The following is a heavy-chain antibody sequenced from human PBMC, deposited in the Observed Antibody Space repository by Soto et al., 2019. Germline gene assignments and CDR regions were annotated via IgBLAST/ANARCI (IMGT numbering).Heavy chain of an antibody. V-gene: IGHV1-2*04. Sequence: ASVKVSCKASGYTFISYDINWLRQAPGQGLEWMGWINPNSGGTNYAQKFQGWVTMTRDTSISTAYMELSRLRSDDTAVYYCARAGALWFGELFDYYYGMDVWGQGTTVTVSS. J-gene: IGHJ6*02. CDR1: GYTFISYD. CDR3: ARAGALWFGELFDYYYGMDV. D-gene: IGHD3-10*01. CDR2: INPNSGGT.